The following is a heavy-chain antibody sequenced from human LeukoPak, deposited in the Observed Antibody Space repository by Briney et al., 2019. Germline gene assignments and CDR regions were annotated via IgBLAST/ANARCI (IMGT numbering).Heavy chain of an antibody. D-gene: IGHD3-22*01. CDR2: IGTAGDT. V-gene: IGHV3-13*01. Sequence: GGSLRLSCAASGFPFSSYDMHWIRQAKGKGLEWVSAIGTAGDTYYPGSVKGRFTISRENAKNSLYLQMNSLRAGDTAVYYCARDLRTYYYDSSGYPSYYYYGMDVWGQGTTVTVSS. CDR1: GFPFSSYD. J-gene: IGHJ6*02. CDR3: ARDLRTYYYDSSGYPSYYYYGMDV.